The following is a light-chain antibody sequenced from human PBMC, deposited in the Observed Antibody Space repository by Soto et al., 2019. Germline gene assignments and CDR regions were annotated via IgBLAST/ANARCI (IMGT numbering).Light chain of an antibody. J-gene: IGKJ5*01. CDR2: DGS. CDR1: QSLNNY. Sequence: DIQMTQSPSTLSASVGDRVTITCRSSQSLNNYLAWYQQKPGKAPKLLIYDGSTLERGVPSRFSGTGSGTEFTLTIRSLQPDDFATYYCQQYYRSSISFGQGTRLEIK. CDR3: QQYYRSSIS. V-gene: IGKV1-5*01.